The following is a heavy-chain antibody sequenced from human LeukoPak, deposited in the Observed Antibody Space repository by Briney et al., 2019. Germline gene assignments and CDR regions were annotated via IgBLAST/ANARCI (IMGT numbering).Heavy chain of an antibody. V-gene: IGHV3-7*03. CDR1: GFTLSSYW. Sequence: GGSLRLSCAASGFTLSSYWMNWARQAPGKGLEWVASINHNGNVNYYVDSVKGRFTISRDNAKNSLYLQMSNLRAEDTAVYFCARGGGLDVWGQGATVTVSS. CDR3: ARGGGLDV. J-gene: IGHJ6*02. CDR2: INHNGNVN. D-gene: IGHD3-16*01.